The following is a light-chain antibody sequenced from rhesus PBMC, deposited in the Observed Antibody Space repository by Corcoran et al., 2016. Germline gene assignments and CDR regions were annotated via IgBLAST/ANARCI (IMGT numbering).Light chain of an antibody. CDR3: QHGYGTPYS. CDR1: ENVNNY. Sequence: DIQMTQSPSSLSASVGDRVTITCRASENVNNYLNWYQQKQGKAPKLLIDNASTLQSGVPSRFSGSGYGTDYTFTISSLQPEDVATYYCQHGYGTPYSFGQGTKVEIK. V-gene: IGKV1-74*01. J-gene: IGKJ2*01. CDR2: NAS.